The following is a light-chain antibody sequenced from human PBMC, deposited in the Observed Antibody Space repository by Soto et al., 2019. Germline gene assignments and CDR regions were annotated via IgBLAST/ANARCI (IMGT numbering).Light chain of an antibody. CDR3: QQKGSSPLP. J-gene: IGKJ2*01. Sequence: EIVLTQSPGTLSLSPGERATLSCRASQSVSRSDLAWYQQKPGQAPRLLIYGASSRATGIPDRFSGSGSGTDSTLTIRRLEPEDFAVYYCQQKGSSPLPFGQGPKLEIK. CDR2: GAS. V-gene: IGKV3-20*01. CDR1: QSVSRSD.